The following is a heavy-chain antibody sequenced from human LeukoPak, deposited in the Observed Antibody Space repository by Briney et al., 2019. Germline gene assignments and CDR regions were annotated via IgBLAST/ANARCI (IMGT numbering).Heavy chain of an antibody. Sequence: ASVKVSCKASGYTFTSYGISWVRQAPGQGLEWMGIINPSGGSTSYAQKFQGRVTMTRDMSTSTVYMELSSLRSEDTAVYYCARMRAAAGTNFDYWGQGTLVTVSS. J-gene: IGHJ4*02. CDR1: GYTFTSYG. V-gene: IGHV1-46*01. CDR3: ARMRAAAGTNFDY. D-gene: IGHD6-13*01. CDR2: INPSGGST.